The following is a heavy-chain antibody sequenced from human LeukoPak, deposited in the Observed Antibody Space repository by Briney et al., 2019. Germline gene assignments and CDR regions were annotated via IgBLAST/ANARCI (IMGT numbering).Heavy chain of an antibody. V-gene: IGHV3-33*01. CDR3: ARRDSSGYPDE. D-gene: IGHD3-22*01. CDR1: GFTFSSYG. Sequence: GRSLRLSCAASGFTFSSYGMHWVRQAPGKGLEWVAVIWYDGSNKYYADSVKGRFTISRDNSKNTLYLQMNSLRAEDTAVYYCARRDSSGYPDEWGQGTLVTVSS. CDR2: IWYDGSNK. J-gene: IGHJ4*02.